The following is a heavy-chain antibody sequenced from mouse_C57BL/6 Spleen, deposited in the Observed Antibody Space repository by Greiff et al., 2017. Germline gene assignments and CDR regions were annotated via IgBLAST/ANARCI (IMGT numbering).Heavy chain of an antibody. D-gene: IGHD2-5*01. CDR2: IYPRSGNT. Sequence: QVQLQQSGAELARPGASVKLSCKASGYTFTSYGISWVKQRTGQGLEWIGEIYPRSGNTYYNEKFKGKATLTADKSSSTVYMELRSLTSEDSAVYFCARDGAYYSNPRYYFDYWGQGTTLTVSS. V-gene: IGHV1-81*01. CDR3: ARDGAYYSNPRYYFDY. J-gene: IGHJ2*01. CDR1: GYTFTSYG.